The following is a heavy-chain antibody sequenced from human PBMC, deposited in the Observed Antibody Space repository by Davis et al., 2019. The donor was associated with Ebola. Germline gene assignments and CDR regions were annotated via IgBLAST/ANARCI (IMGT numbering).Heavy chain of an antibody. V-gene: IGHV3-73*01. J-gene: IGHJ4*02. CDR1: GFTFSGSA. CDR3: TATVGATDY. Sequence: GESLKIPCAASGFTFSGSAIHWVRQASGKGLGWVGRIRSKANSYATAYAASVKGRFTISRDDSKNTAYLQMNSLKTEDTAVYYCTATVGATDYWGQGTLVTVSS. D-gene: IGHD1-26*01. CDR2: IRSKANSYAT.